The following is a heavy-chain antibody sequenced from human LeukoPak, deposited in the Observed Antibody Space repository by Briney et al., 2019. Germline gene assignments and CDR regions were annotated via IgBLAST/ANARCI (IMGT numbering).Heavy chain of an antibody. V-gene: IGHV3-53*01. CDR1: GFTVSTDH. CDR3: ARVWELSFDY. D-gene: IGHD1-26*01. Sequence: GGSLRLSCAASGFTVSTDHMSWVRQAPGKGLEWVAISYSGGTSQHAESVKGRFTISRDNSKNTLYLQMNSLRAEDTALYYCARVWELSFDYWGQGTLLADSS. J-gene: IGHJ4*02. CDR2: SYSGGTS.